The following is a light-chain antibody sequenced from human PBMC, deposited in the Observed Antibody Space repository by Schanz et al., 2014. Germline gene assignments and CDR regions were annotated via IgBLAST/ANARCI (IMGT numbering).Light chain of an antibody. V-gene: IGKV1-39*01. Sequence: DIQMTQSPSSLSASVGDRVTITCRASQSISSYLNWYQHKPGKAPKLLIFAASSLQSGVPSRFSGSGSGTDFTLTISSLQPEDFATYYCQQSFNAYTFGQGAKLEIK. J-gene: IGKJ2*01. CDR3: QQSFNAYT. CDR1: QSISSY. CDR2: AAS.